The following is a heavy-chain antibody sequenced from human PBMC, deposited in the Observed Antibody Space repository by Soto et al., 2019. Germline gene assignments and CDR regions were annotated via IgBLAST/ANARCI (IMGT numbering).Heavy chain of an antibody. V-gene: IGHV3-13*01. J-gene: IGHJ4*02. CDR2: IGTAGGT. D-gene: IGHD2-15*01. CDR1: GFTFSGFD. Sequence: SCEASGFTFSGFDMHWVRQPTGKGLEWVSTIGTAGGTYYAVSVKGRFTISRDNAKNSLSLQMNSLRAGDTAVYFCARGQEVGAHFFDSWGQGTQVTVSS. CDR3: ARGQEVGAHFFDS.